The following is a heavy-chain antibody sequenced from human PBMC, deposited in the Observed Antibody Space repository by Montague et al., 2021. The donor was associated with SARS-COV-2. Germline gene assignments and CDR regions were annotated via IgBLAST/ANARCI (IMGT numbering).Heavy chain of an antibody. CDR2: INHSGST. CDR3: ARGYDYVWGSYRYLHWFYP. CDR1: GGSFSGYY. V-gene: IGHV4-34*01. D-gene: IGHD3-16*02. J-gene: IGHJ5*02. Sequence: SETLSLTCAVYGGSFSGYYWSWIRQPPGKGLEWIGEINHSGSTNYNPSLKSRVTISVDTSKNQFSLKLSSVTAADTAVYYCARGYDYVWGSYRYLHWFYPWGQGTLVTVSS.